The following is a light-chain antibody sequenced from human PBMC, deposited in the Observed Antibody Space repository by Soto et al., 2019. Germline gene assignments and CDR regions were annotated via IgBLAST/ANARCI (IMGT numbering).Light chain of an antibody. Sequence: SVLTQPASVSGSPGQSITISCTGTSSDVGGYNYVSWYQHHPGKAPKLMIYDVSNRPSGVSNRFSGSKSGNTASLIISGLQAEDEADYYCSSYTSSSTLSTYVFGTETKVTVL. J-gene: IGLJ1*01. CDR1: SSDVGGYNY. V-gene: IGLV2-14*03. CDR2: DVS. CDR3: SSYTSSSTLSTYV.